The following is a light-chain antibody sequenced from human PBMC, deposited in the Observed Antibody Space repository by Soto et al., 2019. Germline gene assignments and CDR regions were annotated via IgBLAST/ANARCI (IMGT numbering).Light chain of an antibody. CDR3: SSYTRSDPPHVV. Sequence: QSALTQPASVSGSPGQSITISCTGTSSDVGAYNYVSWYQQHPGEAPKLMIYDVTNRPSGVSDRFSGSKSGNTASLTISGLQAEDEGDYYCSSYTRSDPPHVVFGGGTQLTVL. V-gene: IGLV2-14*03. CDR1: SSDVGAYNY. CDR2: DVT. J-gene: IGLJ2*01.